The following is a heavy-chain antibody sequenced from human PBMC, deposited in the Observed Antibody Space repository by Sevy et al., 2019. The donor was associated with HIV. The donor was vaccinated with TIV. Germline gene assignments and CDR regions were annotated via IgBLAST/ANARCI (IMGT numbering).Heavy chain of an antibody. CDR1: GFPFSSYA. D-gene: IGHD2-15*01. Sequence: GGSLRLSCAASGFPFSSYAMNWVRQGPGKGLEWVSATGGRGGAPYYADSVKGRFTISRDNSKNTLYLQMDSLGAADTAVYYCAKDVVAVVGDAFDVWGQGTMVTVSS. CDR3: AKDVVAVVGDAFDV. J-gene: IGHJ3*01. CDR2: TGGRGGAP. V-gene: IGHV3-23*01.